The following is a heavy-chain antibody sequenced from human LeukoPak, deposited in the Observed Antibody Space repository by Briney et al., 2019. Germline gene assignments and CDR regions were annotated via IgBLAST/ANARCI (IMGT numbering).Heavy chain of an antibody. Sequence: GGSLRLSCAASGFTFSNYAMSWVRQAPGKGLEWVAGISGTGGSTHYADSVKGRFTISRDNSKNTLYLQMNSLRAEDTAVYYCTRSTLFEYWGQGTLVTVSS. J-gene: IGHJ4*02. V-gene: IGHV3-23*01. D-gene: IGHD5/OR15-5a*01. CDR1: GFTFSNYA. CDR2: ISGTGGST. CDR3: TRSTLFEY.